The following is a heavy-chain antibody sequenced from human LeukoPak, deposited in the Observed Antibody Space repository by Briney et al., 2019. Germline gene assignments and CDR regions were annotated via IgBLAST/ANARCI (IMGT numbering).Heavy chain of an antibody. V-gene: IGHV3-48*01. CDR2: ISSSSSTI. CDR1: GFTFSSYS. D-gene: IGHD3-22*01. J-gene: IGHJ3*02. CDR3: ARARYYDSSGYPDAFDI. Sequence: GGSLRLSCAASGFTFSSYSMNWVRQAPGKGLEWVSYISSSSSTIYYADSVKGRFTISRDNAKNSLYLQMNSLRAEDTAVYYCARARYYDSSGYPDAFDIWGQGTMVTVSS.